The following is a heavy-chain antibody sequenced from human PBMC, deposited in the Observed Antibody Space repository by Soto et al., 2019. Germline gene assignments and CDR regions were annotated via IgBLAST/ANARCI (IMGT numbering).Heavy chain of an antibody. CDR2: IGGDGGST. V-gene: IGHV3-23*01. Sequence: EAQLLESGGGLVQPGGSLRLSCAASGFTFSNYAMSWVRQAPGKGLEWVSVIGGDGGSTYYADSVRGRFAVSRDNSKNSLYLQMDSLRAEDTALYYCAKDSVCWNGIYDPFDIWGQGTMVTVSS. CDR3: AKDSVCWNGIYDPFDI. J-gene: IGHJ3*02. CDR1: GFTFSNYA. D-gene: IGHD1-1*01.